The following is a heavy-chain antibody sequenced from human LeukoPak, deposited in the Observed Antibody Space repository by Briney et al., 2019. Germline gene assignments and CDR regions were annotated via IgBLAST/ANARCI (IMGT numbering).Heavy chain of an antibody. CDR1: GYTFTGYY. J-gene: IGHJ5*02. CDR3: ALNYDFWSGYYKP. CDR2: INPNSGGT. V-gene: IGHV1-2*02. Sequence: GASVKVSCKAFGYTFTGYYMHWVRQAPGQGLEWMGWINPNSGGTNYAQKFQGRVTMTRDTSISTAYMELSRLRSDDTAVYYCALNYDFWSGYYKPWGQGTLVTVSS. D-gene: IGHD3-3*01.